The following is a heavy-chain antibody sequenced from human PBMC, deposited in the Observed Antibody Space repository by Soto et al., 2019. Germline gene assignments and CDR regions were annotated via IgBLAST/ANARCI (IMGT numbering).Heavy chain of an antibody. Sequence: GGSLRLSCAASGFTFSSYAMHWVRQAPGKGLEWVAVISYDGSNKYYADSVKGRFTISRDNSRNSLYLNMDSLRVGDTATYYCVRGTPTPGLDIWGRGTTVTVSS. CDR2: ISYDGSNK. V-gene: IGHV3-30-3*01. D-gene: IGHD1-1*01. CDR1: GFTFSSYA. CDR3: VRGTPTPGLDI. J-gene: IGHJ6*02.